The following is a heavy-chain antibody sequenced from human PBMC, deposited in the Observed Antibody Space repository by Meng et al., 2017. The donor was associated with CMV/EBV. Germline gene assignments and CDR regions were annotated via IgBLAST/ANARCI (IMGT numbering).Heavy chain of an antibody. CDR1: GFTFSNAW. CDR3: ARGPPYYYGMDV. Sequence: GESLKISCAASGFTFSNAWMSWVRQAPGKGLEWVGRIKSKTDGGTTDYAAPVKGRFTISRDDSKNTLYLQMNSLKTEDTAVYYCARGPPYYYGMDVWGQGTTVTVS. CDR2: IKSKTDGGTT. J-gene: IGHJ6*02. V-gene: IGHV3-15*01.